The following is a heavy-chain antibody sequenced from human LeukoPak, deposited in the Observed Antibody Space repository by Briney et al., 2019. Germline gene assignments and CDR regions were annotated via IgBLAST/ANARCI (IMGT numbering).Heavy chain of an antibody. V-gene: IGHV3-23*01. CDR2: ISGSGGST. CDR1: GFTFSSYV. D-gene: IGHD4-17*01. CDR3: TTEGYGDYGFDY. Sequence: GGSLRLSCAASGFTFSSYVMSWVRQAPGKGLKWVSIISGSGGSTYYADSVKGRFTISRDNSKNTLYLQMNSLKTEDTAVYYCTTEGYGDYGFDYWGQGTLVTVSS. J-gene: IGHJ4*02.